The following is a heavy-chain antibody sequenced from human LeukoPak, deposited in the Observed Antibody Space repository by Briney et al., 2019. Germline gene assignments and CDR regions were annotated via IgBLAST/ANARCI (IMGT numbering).Heavy chain of an antibody. J-gene: IGHJ4*02. V-gene: IGHV3-21*06. D-gene: IGHD3-22*01. Sequence: GGSLRLSCAASGFTFISYTMNWVRQAPGKGLEWVSSISSSSSYMYYADSVKGRFTISRDNAKNSLYLQMNSLRAEDTAVYYCAKSHHYYDSSGYYSTGFDYWGQGTLVTVSS. CDR2: ISSSSSYM. CDR3: AKSHHYYDSSGYYSTGFDY. CDR1: GFTFISYT.